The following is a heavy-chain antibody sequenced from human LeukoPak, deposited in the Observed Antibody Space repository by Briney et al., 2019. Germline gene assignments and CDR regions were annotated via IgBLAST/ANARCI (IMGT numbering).Heavy chain of an antibody. CDR2: ISWNSGSI. CDR1: GFTFDDYA. Sequence: GGSLRLSCAASGFTFDDYAMHWVRQAPGKGLEWVSGISWNSGSIGYADSVKGRFTISRDNAKNSLYLQMNSLRAEDTALYYCAKVAYSSSRYAYYFDYWGQGTLVTVSS. J-gene: IGHJ4*02. V-gene: IGHV3-9*01. D-gene: IGHD6-13*01. CDR3: AKVAYSSSRYAYYFDY.